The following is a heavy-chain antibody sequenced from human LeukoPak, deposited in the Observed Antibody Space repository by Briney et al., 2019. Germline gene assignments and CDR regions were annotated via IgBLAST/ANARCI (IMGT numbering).Heavy chain of an antibody. CDR1: GYTFIDHY. V-gene: IGHV1-2*02. Sequence: ASVKVSCKPSGYTFIDHYLHWVRQAPGQGLESLGWIDPDTGDTNYPQKFQGRVTMTRDTSSSTAYMELNRLRSDDTAVYYCARAGHNSNSGGYDFSGLGTLVTVSS. J-gene: IGHJ4*02. CDR3: ARAGHNSNSGGYDF. D-gene: IGHD3-22*01. CDR2: IDPDTGDT.